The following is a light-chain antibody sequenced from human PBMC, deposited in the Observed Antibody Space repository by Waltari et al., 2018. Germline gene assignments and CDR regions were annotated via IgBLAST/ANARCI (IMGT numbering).Light chain of an antibody. CDR3: QQTYTTPWT. Sequence: DIQMTQSPSSLSASVGDRVSITCRSSQTVSKFLTWYQKKPGEAPNLLIYAASTLQSGVPSRFRGGGSGTDFTLIISSLQPDDFATYFCQQTYTTPWTFGQGTRVDI. CDR1: QTVSKF. J-gene: IGKJ1*01. CDR2: AAS. V-gene: IGKV1-39*01.